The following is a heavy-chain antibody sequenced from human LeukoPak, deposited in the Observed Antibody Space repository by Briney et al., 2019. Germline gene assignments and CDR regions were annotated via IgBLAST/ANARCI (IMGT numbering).Heavy chain of an antibody. V-gene: IGHV3-64D*06. CDR1: GFTFSSYA. CDR3: VKAYSSGWYSSGAFDI. CDR2: ISSNGGST. J-gene: IGHJ3*02. D-gene: IGHD6-19*01. Sequence: GGSLRPSCSASGFTFSSYAMHWVRQAPGKGLEYVSAISSNGGSTYYADSVKGRFTISRDNSKNPLYLQISSLRAEETAVYYCVKAYSSGWYSSGAFDIWGQGTMVTVSS.